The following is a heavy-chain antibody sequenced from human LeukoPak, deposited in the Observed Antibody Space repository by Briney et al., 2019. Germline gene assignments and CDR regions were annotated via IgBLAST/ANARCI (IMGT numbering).Heavy chain of an antibody. CDR1: GDTFTSYG. CDR3: ARGLGDYYDPSGYYYAVPAH. V-gene: IGHV1-18*01. J-gene: IGHJ4*02. CDR2: ISAYKGNT. Sequence: ASVKISCKAAGDTFTSYGISWGRQAPGQGVGWVGWISAYKGNTNYAQRFPGSVAMTRDNYISTAYMALSSLRSEDTAVYSCARGLGDYYDPSGYYYAVPAHWGQGTLVPVSS. D-gene: IGHD3-22*01.